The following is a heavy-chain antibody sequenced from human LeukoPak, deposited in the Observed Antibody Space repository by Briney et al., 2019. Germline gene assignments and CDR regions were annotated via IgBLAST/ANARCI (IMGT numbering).Heavy chain of an antibody. CDR1: GFTFSDYY. D-gene: IGHD1-14*01. CDR3: AKDKGAVPGINYFDY. V-gene: IGHV3-11*01. J-gene: IGHJ4*02. Sequence: GGSLRLSCAASGFTFSDYYMSWIRQAPGKGLEWVSYISSSGSTLYYADSVKGRITISRDNAKNSLYLQMNSLRAEDTALYYCAKDKGAVPGINYFDYWGQGTLVTVPS. CDR2: ISSSGSTL.